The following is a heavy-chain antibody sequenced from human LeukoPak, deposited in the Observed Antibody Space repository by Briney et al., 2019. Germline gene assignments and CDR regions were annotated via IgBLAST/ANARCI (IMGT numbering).Heavy chain of an antibody. Sequence: QPGRSLRLSCAASGFTFSSYAMHWVRQAPGKGLEWVAVISYDGSNKYYADSVKGRFTISRDNSKNTLYLQMNSLRAEDTAVYYCARDGGAYFDYWGQGTLVTVSS. CDR3: ARDGGAYFDY. D-gene: IGHD3-10*01. CDR2: ISYDGSNK. CDR1: GFTFSSYA. J-gene: IGHJ4*02. V-gene: IGHV3-30*04.